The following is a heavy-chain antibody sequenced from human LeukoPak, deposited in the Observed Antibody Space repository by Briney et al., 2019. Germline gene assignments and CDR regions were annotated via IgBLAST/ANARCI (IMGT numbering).Heavy chain of an antibody. V-gene: IGHV4-34*01. Sequence: SETLSLTCAVYGGSFSGYYWSWIRQPPGKGLEWIGEINHSGSTNYNPSLKSRVTISVDTSKNQFSLKLSSVTAADTAVYYCARGFGYSYGSRYYYYGVDVWGKGTTVTVSS. CDR2: INHSGST. CDR1: GGSFSGYY. J-gene: IGHJ6*04. CDR3: ARGFGYSYGSRYYYYGVDV. D-gene: IGHD5-18*01.